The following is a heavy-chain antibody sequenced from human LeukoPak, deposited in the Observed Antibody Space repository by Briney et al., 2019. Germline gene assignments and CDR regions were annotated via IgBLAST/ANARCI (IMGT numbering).Heavy chain of an antibody. CDR2: IPNDGGNK. V-gene: IGHV3-30*04. CDR1: GFTLSSYH. CDR3: AREGYSSGRAAAFDY. D-gene: IGHD6-19*01. Sequence: GRSLRLSCAASGFTLSSYHMHWVRQAPGKGLEWVALIPNDGGNKQYADSVEDRFTISRDNSKNTLYLQMNSLRAEDAAVYYCAREGYSSGRAAAFDYWGQGTLVTVSS. J-gene: IGHJ4*02.